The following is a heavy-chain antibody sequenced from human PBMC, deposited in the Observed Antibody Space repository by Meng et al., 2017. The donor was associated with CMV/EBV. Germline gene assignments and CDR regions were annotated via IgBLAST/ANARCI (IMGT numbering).Heavy chain of an antibody. Sequence: GESLKISCAASGFDLSDYYMIWIRQAPGRGLECILYIGNGKSGSAMYYADSVKGRFTISRDNAKNSLYLQMNSLRAEDTAVYYCARDWLNKAMDVWGQGTTVTVSS. J-gene: IGHJ6*02. CDR1: GFDLSDYY. V-gene: IGHV3-11*01. CDR3: ARDWLNKAMDV. CDR2: IGNGKSGSAM. D-gene: IGHD1/OR15-1a*01.